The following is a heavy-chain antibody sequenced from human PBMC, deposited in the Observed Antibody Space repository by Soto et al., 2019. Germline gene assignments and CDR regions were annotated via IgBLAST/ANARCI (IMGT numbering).Heavy chain of an antibody. CDR3: ARIITMVRGVIYPYYYYGMDV. D-gene: IGHD3-10*01. CDR1: GGTFSSYA. Sequence: SVKVSCKASGGTFSSYAISWVRQAPGQGLEWMGGIIPIFGTANYAQKFQGRVTITADESTSTAYMELSSLRSEDTAVYYCARIITMVRGVIYPYYYYGMDVWGQGTTVTVSS. V-gene: IGHV1-69*13. CDR2: IIPIFGTA. J-gene: IGHJ6*02.